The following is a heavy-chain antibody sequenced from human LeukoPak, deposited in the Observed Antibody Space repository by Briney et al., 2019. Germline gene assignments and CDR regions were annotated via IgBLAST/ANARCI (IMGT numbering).Heavy chain of an antibody. J-gene: IGHJ4*02. CDR1: GFTFSSNG. CDR3: AKDEDSGLLWFGESRAFDY. D-gene: IGHD3-10*01. V-gene: IGHV3-23*01. Sequence: GGSLRLSCVASGFTFSSNGMHWVRQAPGKGLEWVSVISGSGGSTYYADSVKGRFTISRDNSKNTLYLQMNSLRAEDTAVYYCAKDEDSGLLWFGESRAFDYWGQGTLVTVSS. CDR2: ISGSGGST.